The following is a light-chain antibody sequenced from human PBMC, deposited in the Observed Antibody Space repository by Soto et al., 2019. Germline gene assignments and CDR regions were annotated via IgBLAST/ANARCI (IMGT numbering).Light chain of an antibody. CDR2: EVS. J-gene: IGLJ1*01. Sequence: SVLTQPGSVSGSPGESITISCTGTSSDVGGYDYVSWYQLHPGKAPKLMVFEVSNRPSRVSYRFSGSKSGNTAYLTISGLQAEDEADYCCTSYSITTAYLFAKGTKVTV. CDR1: SSDVGGYDY. V-gene: IGLV2-14*01. CDR3: TSYSITTAYL.